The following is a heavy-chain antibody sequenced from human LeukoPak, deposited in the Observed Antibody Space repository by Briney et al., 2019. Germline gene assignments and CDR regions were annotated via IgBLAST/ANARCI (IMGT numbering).Heavy chain of an antibody. V-gene: IGHV4-59*01. CDR3: ARTENYIPEDWFDP. CDR2: IYYSGNT. J-gene: IGHJ5*02. Sequence: SETLSLTCTVSGGSISNYYWSWIRQPPGKGLEWIGYIYYSGNTNYNPSLKSRVTISVDTSKNQFSLKLSSVTAADTAVYYCARTENYIPEDWFDPWGQGTLVTVSS. CDR1: GGSISNYY. D-gene: IGHD5-24*01.